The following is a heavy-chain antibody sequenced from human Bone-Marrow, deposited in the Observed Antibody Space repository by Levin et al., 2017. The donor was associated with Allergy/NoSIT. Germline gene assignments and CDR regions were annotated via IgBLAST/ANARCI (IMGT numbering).Heavy chain of an antibody. V-gene: IGHV3-11*03. J-gene: IGHJ5*02. Sequence: PGGSLRLSCAASGFTFSDYFMSWIRQAPGKGLEWVSFIGRGSDYTDSADSVKGRFTISRDNAKNSLSLQMNSLRAEDTAVYFCARHYGSGNNWFDPWGQGTLVIVSS. CDR3: ARHYGSGNNWFDP. D-gene: IGHD3-10*01. CDR1: GFTFSDYF. CDR2: IGRGSDYT.